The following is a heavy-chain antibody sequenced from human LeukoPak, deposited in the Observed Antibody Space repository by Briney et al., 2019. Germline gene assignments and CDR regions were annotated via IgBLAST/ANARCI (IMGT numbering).Heavy chain of an antibody. Sequence: GASLKISCKGSGYSFTSYWIGWVRQMPGKGLEWMGIIYPGDSDTRYSPSFQGQVTISADKSISTAYLQWSSLKASDTAMYYCAGLGLLRGVIRYVDYWGQGTLVTVSS. CDR3: AGLGLLRGVIRYVDY. V-gene: IGHV5-51*01. CDR1: GYSFTSYW. D-gene: IGHD3-10*01. CDR2: IYPGDSDT. J-gene: IGHJ4*02.